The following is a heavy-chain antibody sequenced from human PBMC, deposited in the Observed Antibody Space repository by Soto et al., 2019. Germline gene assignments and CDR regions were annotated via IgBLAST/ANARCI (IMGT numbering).Heavy chain of an antibody. CDR3: TTERPHDTRDWRGAFDI. J-gene: IGHJ3*02. CDR2: IKSKTDGGTT. V-gene: IGHV3-15*01. D-gene: IGHD1-1*01. Sequence: GGSLRLSCAASGFTFSNAWMSWVRQAPGKGLEWVGRIKSKTDGGTTDYAAPVKGRFTISRDDSRNTLYLQMNSLKTEDTVVYYCTTERPHDTRDWRGAFDIWGQGTMVTVSS. CDR1: GFTFSNAW.